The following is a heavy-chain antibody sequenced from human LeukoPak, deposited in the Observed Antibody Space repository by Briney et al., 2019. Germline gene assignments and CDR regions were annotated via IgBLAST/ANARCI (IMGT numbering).Heavy chain of an antibody. CDR1: GGSISSYY. J-gene: IGHJ6*03. V-gene: IGHV4-59*01. CDR2: IYYSGST. D-gene: IGHD6-13*01. CDR3: ARDSRSRYSSSWYDYYYYMDV. Sequence: SETLSLTCTVSGGSISSYYWSWIRQPPGKGLEWIGYIYYSGSTNYNPSLKSRVTISVDTSKNQFSLKLSSVTAADTAVYYCARDSRSRYSSSWYDYYYYMDVWGKGTTVTISS.